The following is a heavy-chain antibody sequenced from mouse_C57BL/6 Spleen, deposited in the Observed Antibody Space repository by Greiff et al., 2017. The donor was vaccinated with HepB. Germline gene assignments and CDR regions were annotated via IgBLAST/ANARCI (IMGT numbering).Heavy chain of an antibody. D-gene: IGHD2-10*01. CDR3: ARRDAYYGAMDY. V-gene: IGHV1-50*01. CDR2: IDPSDSYT. CDR1: GYTFTSYW. J-gene: IGHJ4*01. Sequence: QVQLQQPGAELVKPGASVKLSCKASGYTFTSYWMQWVKQRPGQGLEWIGEIDPSDSYTNYNQKFKGKATLTVDTSSSTASMQLSSLTSEDSAVYYCARRDAYYGAMDYWGQGTSVTVSS.